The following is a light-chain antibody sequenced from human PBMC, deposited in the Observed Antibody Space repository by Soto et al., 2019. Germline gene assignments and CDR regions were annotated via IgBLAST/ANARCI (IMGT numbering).Light chain of an antibody. CDR2: DTT. Sequence: QSVLTQPPSVSGAPGQSVTISCIGSGSNIGAGYDVHWYQQLPGVAPQLLIFDTTNRPSGVPGRFSGSKSGASASLAITGLLPEDEADFFCQSFDTNLNAVVFGGGTKLTVL. J-gene: IGLJ2*01. CDR3: QSFDTNLNAVV. V-gene: IGLV1-40*01. CDR1: GSNIGAGYD.